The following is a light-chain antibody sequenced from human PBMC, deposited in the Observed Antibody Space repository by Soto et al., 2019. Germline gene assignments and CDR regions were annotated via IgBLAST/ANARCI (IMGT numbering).Light chain of an antibody. CDR3: SSYTSSSTLVV. Sequence: QSVLTQPASVSGSPGQSITISCTGTSSDVGGYNYVSWYQQHPGKAPKLMIYDVSNRPSGVSNRFSGSKSGNTASLTISGLQAEDDAGYYCSSYTSSSTLVVFGGGTKVTVL. CDR2: DVS. J-gene: IGLJ2*01. CDR1: SSDVGGYNY. V-gene: IGLV2-14*01.